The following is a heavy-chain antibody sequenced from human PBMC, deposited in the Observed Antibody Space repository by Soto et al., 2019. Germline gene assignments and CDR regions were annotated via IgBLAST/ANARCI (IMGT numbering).Heavy chain of an antibody. CDR3: ARERSDYYGSGSYPNYGMDV. V-gene: IGHV4-59*12. Sequence: SETLSLTCTVSGGSISSYYWSWIRQPPGKGLEWIAYIYYSGSTEYNPSLKSRVTISVDKSKNQFSLKLSSVTAADTAVYYCARERSDYYGSGSYPNYGMDVWGQGTTVTVSS. D-gene: IGHD3-10*01. CDR1: GGSISSYY. J-gene: IGHJ6*02. CDR2: IYYSGST.